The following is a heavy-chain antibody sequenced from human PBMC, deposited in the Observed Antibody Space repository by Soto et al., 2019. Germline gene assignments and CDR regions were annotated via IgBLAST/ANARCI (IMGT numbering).Heavy chain of an antibody. CDR1: GFTFSTYD. Sequence: GGSLRLSCEASGFTFSTYDIHWVRQAPGKGLEWVAVISFDGSKTYYVDSVKGRFSISRDNSKNTLYLEMNDLRSEDTALYYCAKIPYSAIKVSSAPQIWGKGNMVTVSS. CDR3: AKIPYSAIKVSSAPQI. V-gene: IGHV3-30*18. J-gene: IGHJ6*04. CDR2: ISFDGSKT. D-gene: IGHD2-2*02.